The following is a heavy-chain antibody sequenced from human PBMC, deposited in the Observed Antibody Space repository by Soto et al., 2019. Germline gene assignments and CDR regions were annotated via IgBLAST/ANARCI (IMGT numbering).Heavy chain of an antibody. J-gene: IGHJ4*02. D-gene: IGHD2-2*01. CDR1: GFTFSNYA. V-gene: IGHV3-30*18. Sequence: QVQLVESGGGVVQPGRSLRLSCAASGFTFSNYAMHWVRQAPGKGLEWLAIISSDGDNEYYADSVRGRFTISRDNSKNTLYLQTNNLRQEDTAVYDCAKDGGPVYCNSPGCSAKHFDYWGQGTLVTVSS. CDR2: ISSDGDNE. CDR3: AKDGGPVYCNSPGCSAKHFDY.